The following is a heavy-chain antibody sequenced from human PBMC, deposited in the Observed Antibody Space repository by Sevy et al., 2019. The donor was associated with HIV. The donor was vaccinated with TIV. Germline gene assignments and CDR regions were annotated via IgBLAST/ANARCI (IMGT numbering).Heavy chain of an antibody. D-gene: IGHD1-7*01. Sequence: GSLRLSCAASGFTFSAYVMNWVHQGPGKGLEWVSSISSSGRYIYYADSVQGRFTISRDNAEDSLYLQMNNLRAEDTAVYYCARDALSGTSAYWGQGTLVTVSS. CDR3: ARDALSGTSAY. J-gene: IGHJ4*02. CDR1: GFTFSAYV. CDR2: ISSSGRYI. V-gene: IGHV3-21*01.